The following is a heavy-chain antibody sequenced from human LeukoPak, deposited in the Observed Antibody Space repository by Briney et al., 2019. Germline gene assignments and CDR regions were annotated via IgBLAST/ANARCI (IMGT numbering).Heavy chain of an antibody. J-gene: IGHJ4*02. Sequence: RASVKVSCKASGYTFTGYYMHWVRQAPGQGLEWMGWINPNSGGTNYAQKFQGRVTMTRDTSISTAYMELSRLRSDDTAVYYCARVLRQYQLLLGYWGQGTLVTVSS. CDR3: ARVLRQYQLLLGY. D-gene: IGHD2-2*01. V-gene: IGHV1-2*02. CDR2: INPNSGGT. CDR1: GYTFTGYY.